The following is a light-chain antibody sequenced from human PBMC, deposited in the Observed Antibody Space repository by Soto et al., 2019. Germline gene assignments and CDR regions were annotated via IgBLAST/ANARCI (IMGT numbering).Light chain of an antibody. J-gene: IGKJ1*01. CDR2: AAS. CDR1: QSITSY. V-gene: IGKV1-39*01. Sequence: DIQMTQSPSSLSASVGDRVTITCRESQSITSYLNWYQQKPGKAPKLLIYAASSLQSGVPSRFSGSGSGTDFTLTISSLQPDDFATYYCQQSYSTPPWTFGQGTKVEIK. CDR3: QQSYSTPPWT.